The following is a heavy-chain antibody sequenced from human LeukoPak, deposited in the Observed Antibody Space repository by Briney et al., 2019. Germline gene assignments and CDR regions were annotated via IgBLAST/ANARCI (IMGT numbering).Heavy chain of an antibody. CDR1: VFIFDDYA. CDR3: AKRGQRSWYFDL. Sequence: PGRSLRLSCAASVFIFDDYAMHWVRQVPWKALEWFSGLSRNSLGIGNADSVQGRFTISRDNAKNSPYLQPNSLRPEATALYYCAKRGQRSWYFDLWGRGTLVAVSS. CDR2: LSRNSLGI. V-gene: IGHV3-9*01. D-gene: IGHD6-25*01. J-gene: IGHJ2*01.